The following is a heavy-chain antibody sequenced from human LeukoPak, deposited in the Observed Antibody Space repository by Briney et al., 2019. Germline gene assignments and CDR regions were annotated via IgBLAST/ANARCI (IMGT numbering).Heavy chain of an antibody. Sequence: ASVKVSCKASGYTFTSYYMHRVRQAPGQGLEWMGIINPSGGITGYAQKLQGRVTMTRDTSTSTVYMELSSLRSEDTAVYYCARGGYQVGVDYWGQGTLVTVSS. CDR1: GYTFTSYY. CDR3: ARGGYQVGVDY. J-gene: IGHJ4*02. V-gene: IGHV1-46*04. CDR2: INPSGGIT. D-gene: IGHD3-16*01.